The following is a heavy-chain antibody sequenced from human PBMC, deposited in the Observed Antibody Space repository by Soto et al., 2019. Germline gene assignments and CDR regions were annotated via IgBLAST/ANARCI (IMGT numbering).Heavy chain of an antibody. V-gene: IGHV3-30-3*01. Sequence: GGSLRLSCAASGFTFSSYAMHWVRQAPGKGLEWVAVISYDGSNKYYADSVKGRFTISRDNSKNTLYLQMNSLRAEDTAVYYCARERKMIREDIVGYYYYYGMDVWGQGTTVTVSS. D-gene: IGHD1-26*01. CDR1: GFTFSSYA. CDR3: ARERKMIREDIVGYYYYYGMDV. CDR2: ISYDGSNK. J-gene: IGHJ6*02.